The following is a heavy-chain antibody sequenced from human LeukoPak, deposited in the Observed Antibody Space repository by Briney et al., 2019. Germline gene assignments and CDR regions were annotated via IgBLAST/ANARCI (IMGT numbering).Heavy chain of an antibody. D-gene: IGHD5-24*01. CDR2: INPSGGST. CDR3: ATEMATITPRIACFDY. J-gene: IGHJ4*02. Sequence: ASVKASCKASGYTFASYYMHWVRQAPGQGLEWMGIINPSGGSTSYAQKFQGRVTMTRDTSTSTVYMELSSLRSEDTAVYYCATEMATITPRIACFDYWGQGTLVTVSS. CDR1: GYTFASYY. V-gene: IGHV1-46*01.